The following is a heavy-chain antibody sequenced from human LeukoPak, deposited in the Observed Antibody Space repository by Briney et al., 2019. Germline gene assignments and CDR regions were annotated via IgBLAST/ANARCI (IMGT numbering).Heavy chain of an antibody. Sequence: SETLSLTCTVSGGSISSYYWSWIRQPAGKGLEWIGRIYTSGSTNYNPSLKSRVTMSVDTSKNQFSLKLSSVTAADTAVYYCASLSDCSSTSCYWSYYYYYMDVWGKGTTVTISS. CDR3: ASLSDCSSTSCYWSYYYYYMDV. CDR1: GGSISSYY. V-gene: IGHV4-4*07. D-gene: IGHD2-2*01. J-gene: IGHJ6*03. CDR2: IYTSGST.